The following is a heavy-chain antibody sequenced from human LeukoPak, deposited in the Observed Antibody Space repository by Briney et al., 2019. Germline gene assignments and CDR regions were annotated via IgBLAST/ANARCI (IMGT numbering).Heavy chain of an antibody. CDR2: ISAGGGST. CDR3: ARESANWGYNWFDP. CDR1: GFTFSSYA. D-gene: IGHD7-27*01. V-gene: IGHV3-23*01. J-gene: IGHJ5*02. Sequence: PGGSLRLSCAVSGFTFSSYAMSWVRQAPGKGLEWASAISAGGGSTYYGDSVKGRFTISRDNSKNTLYLQMNSLRAEDTAIYYCARESANWGYNWFDPWGQGTLVTVSS.